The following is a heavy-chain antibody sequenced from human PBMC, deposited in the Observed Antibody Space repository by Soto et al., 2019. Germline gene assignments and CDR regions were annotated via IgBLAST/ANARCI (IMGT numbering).Heavy chain of an antibody. V-gene: IGHV3-23*01. Sequence: EVQLLESGGGLVQPGGSLRLSCAASGFTFSSYAMSWVRQAPGKGLEWVSAISGSGSSTYYADSVKGRFTISRDNSKNTLYLQMNSLRAEDTAVYYCAKDGPPFFGGLQGYSSSWNYWYFDLWGRGTLVTVSS. CDR1: GFTFSSYA. CDR3: AKDGPPFFGGLQGYSSSWNYWYFDL. D-gene: IGHD6-13*01. CDR2: ISGSGSST. J-gene: IGHJ2*01.